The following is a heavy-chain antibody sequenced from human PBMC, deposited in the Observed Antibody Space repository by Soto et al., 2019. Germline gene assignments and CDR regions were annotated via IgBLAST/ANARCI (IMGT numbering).Heavy chain of an antibody. CDR3: ARASNNLLYFDY. D-gene: IGHD2-8*01. J-gene: IGHJ4*02. CDR2: IIPIFGTA. V-gene: IGHV1-69*13. Sequence: SVKVSCKASGGTFSSYAISWVRQAPGQGLEWMGGIIPIFGTANYAQKFQGRVTITADESTSTAYMELSSLRSEDTAAYYCARASNNLLYFDYWGQGTLVTVSS. CDR1: GGTFSSYA.